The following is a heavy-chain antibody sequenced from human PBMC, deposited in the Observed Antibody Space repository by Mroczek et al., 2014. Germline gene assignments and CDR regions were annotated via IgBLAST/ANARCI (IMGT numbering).Heavy chain of an antibody. CDR3: ASDSSGWYRGHVFDY. Sequence: QVQLVQSGAEVKKPGASVKVSCKASGYTFTGYYMHWVRQAPGQGLEWMGWINPNSGGTNYAQKFQGRVTMTRDTSISTAYMELSRLRSDDTAVYYCASDSSGWYRGHVFDYWGQGTLVTVSS. J-gene: IGHJ4*02. CDR1: GYTFTGYY. D-gene: IGHD6-19*01. V-gene: IGHV1-2*02. CDR2: INPNSGGT.